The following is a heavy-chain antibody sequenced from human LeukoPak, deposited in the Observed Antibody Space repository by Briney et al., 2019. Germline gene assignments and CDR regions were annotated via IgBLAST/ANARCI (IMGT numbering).Heavy chain of an antibody. CDR2: ISAYNGNT. Sequence: ASVKVSCKASGYTFTSYGISWVRQAPGQGLEWMGWISAYNGNTNYAQKLQGGVTMTTDTSTSTAYMELRSLRSDDTAVYYCVSEPSSSWSNWFDPWGQGTLVTVSS. D-gene: IGHD6-13*01. J-gene: IGHJ5*02. CDR3: VSEPSSSWSNWFDP. CDR1: GYTFTSYG. V-gene: IGHV1-18*01.